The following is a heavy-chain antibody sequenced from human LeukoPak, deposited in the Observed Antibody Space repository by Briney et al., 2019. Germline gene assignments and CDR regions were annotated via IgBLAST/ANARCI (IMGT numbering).Heavy chain of an antibody. CDR3: ARDGAGGYAGFDY. V-gene: IGHV3-21*01. Sequence: GGSLRLSCAASGFTFSSYSMNWVRQAPGKGLEWVSSISSSSSYIYYADSVKGRFTISRDNAKNSLYLQMNSLRAEDTAVYYCARDGAGGYAGFDYWGQGTLVTVSS. D-gene: IGHD3-22*01. CDR1: GFTFSSYS. CDR2: ISSSSSYI. J-gene: IGHJ4*02.